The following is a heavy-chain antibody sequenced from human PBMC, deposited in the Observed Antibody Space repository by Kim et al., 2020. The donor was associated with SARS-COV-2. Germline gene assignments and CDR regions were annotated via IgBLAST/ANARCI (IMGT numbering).Heavy chain of an antibody. CDR3: ARVRRNYDILTGFRVLWFDP. CDR2: INHSGST. D-gene: IGHD3-9*01. CDR1: GGSFSGYY. J-gene: IGHJ5*02. Sequence: SETLSLICAVYGGSFSGYYWSWIRQPPGKGLEWIGEINHSGSTNYNPSLKSRVTISVDTSKNQFSLKLSSVTAADTAVYYCARVRRNYDILTGFRVLWFDPWGQGTLVTVSS. V-gene: IGHV4-34*01.